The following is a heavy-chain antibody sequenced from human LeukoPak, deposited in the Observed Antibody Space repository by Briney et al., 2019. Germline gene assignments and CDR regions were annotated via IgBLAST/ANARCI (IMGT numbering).Heavy chain of an antibody. V-gene: IGHV1-46*01. D-gene: IGHD4-17*01. J-gene: IGHJ6*02. CDR1: GYIFTTYR. CDR3: AREDPQTTVPEGMDV. Sequence: ASVKVSCKASGYIFTTYRIHWVRQAPGQGLEWMGVINPSDVSPNYAQKFQGRVTMTRDMSTTTVYMELSSLRSEDTAVYYCAREDPQTTVPEGMDVWGQGTTVTVSS. CDR2: INPSDVSP.